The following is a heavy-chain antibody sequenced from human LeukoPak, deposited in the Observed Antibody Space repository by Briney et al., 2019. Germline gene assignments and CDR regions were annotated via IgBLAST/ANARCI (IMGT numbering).Heavy chain of an antibody. Sequence: NPSETLSLTCTVSGGSISTSNYYWGWIRQPPGKGLEWIGNIFYSGSTYYSPSLKSRVTISLDTSRNQFSLKLNSVTAADTAVYYCARDRYSSSWYVDYWGQGTLVTVSS. CDR1: GGSISTSNYY. V-gene: IGHV4-39*07. CDR3: ARDRYSSSWYVDY. D-gene: IGHD6-13*01. CDR2: IFYSGST. J-gene: IGHJ4*02.